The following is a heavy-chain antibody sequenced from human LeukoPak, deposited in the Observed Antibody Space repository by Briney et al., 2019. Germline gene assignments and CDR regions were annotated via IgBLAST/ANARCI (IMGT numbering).Heavy chain of an antibody. V-gene: IGHV3-30*02. CDR3: AKALGILWWAFDY. Sequence: GGSLRLSCAASGFTFSSYGMHWVRQAPGKGLEWMSFIRYDGSNKYYADSVKGRFTISRDNSKNTLYLQMNSLRVEDTAVYYCAKALGILWWAFDYWGQGTLATVSS. D-gene: IGHD2-21*01. J-gene: IGHJ4*02. CDR1: GFTFSSYG. CDR2: IRYDGSNK.